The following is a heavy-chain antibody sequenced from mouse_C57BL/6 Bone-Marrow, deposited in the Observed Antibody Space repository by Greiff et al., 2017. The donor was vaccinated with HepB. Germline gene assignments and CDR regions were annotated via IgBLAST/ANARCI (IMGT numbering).Heavy chain of an antibody. J-gene: IGHJ3*01. Sequence: QVQLQQSGAELARPGASVKLSCKASGYTFTSYGISWVKQRTGQGLEWIGEIYPRSGNTYYNEKFKGKATLTADKSSSTAYMELRSLTSEDSAVYFCARSATMVVVPRFAYWGQGTLVTVSA. D-gene: IGHD1-1*01. CDR1: GYTFTSYG. CDR3: ARSATMVVVPRFAY. V-gene: IGHV1-81*01. CDR2: IYPRSGNT.